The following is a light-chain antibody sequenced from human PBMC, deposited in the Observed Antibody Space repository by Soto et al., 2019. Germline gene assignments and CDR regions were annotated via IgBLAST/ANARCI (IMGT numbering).Light chain of an antibody. CDR2: DVS. CDR1: SSDVGGYNY. CDR3: GSYTSGSTSYV. Sequence: QSALTQPASVSGSPAQSITISCTGTSSDVGGYNYVSWYQQHPGKAPKLMIYDVSNRPSGVSNRFSGSKSGNTASLTISGLQAGDEADYSCGSYTSGSTSYVFGTGTKVTVL. V-gene: IGLV2-14*01. J-gene: IGLJ1*01.